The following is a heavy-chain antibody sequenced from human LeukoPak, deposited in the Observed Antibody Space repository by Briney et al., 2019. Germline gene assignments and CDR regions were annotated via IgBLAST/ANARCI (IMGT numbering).Heavy chain of an antibody. Sequence: ASVKVSCKASGYTFTSYGISWVRQAPGQGLEWMGWISAYNGNTNYAQQLQGRVTMTTDTSTSTAYMELRSLRSDDTAVYYCSRDHIECYDSSGYYHPWGQGTLVTVSS. CDR2: ISAYNGNT. J-gene: IGHJ5*02. V-gene: IGHV1-18*01. CDR3: SRDHIECYDSSGYYHP. CDR1: GYTFTSYG. D-gene: IGHD3-22*01.